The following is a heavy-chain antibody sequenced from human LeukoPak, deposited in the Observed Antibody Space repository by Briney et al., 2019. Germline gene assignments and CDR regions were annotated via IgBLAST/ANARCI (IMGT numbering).Heavy chain of an antibody. D-gene: IGHD3-22*01. CDR2: IKEDGSEK. CDR3: ARDWWDSSGYYDY. Sequence: GGSMRLSCAADGFSLGRYWMTWVRQAPGKGLEWVANIKEDGSEKYYVDSVKGRFTISRDNEKNSLELQMDSLRAEDTAVYYCARDWWDSSGYYDYWGQGTLVTVSS. CDR1: GFSLGRYW. J-gene: IGHJ4*02. V-gene: IGHV3-7*01.